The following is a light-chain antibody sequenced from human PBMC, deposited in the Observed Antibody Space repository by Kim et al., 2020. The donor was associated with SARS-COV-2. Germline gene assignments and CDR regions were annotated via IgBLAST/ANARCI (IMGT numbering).Light chain of an antibody. CDR3: EVWDSSSGHQV. CDR2: YES. V-gene: IGLV3-21*04. CDR1: NIGGKS. J-gene: IGLJ3*02. Sequence: APGKTAMITCGGNNIGGKSEPGYQQKPGQAPMLVIYYESDRPSGIPERFSGSNSGDTATLTISRVEAGEEADYYCEVWDSSSGHQVFGGGTKLSVL.